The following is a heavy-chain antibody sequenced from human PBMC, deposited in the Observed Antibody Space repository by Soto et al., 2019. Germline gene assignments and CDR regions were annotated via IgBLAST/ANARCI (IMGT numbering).Heavy chain of an antibody. V-gene: IGHV4-4*02. Sequence: QVQLQESGPGLVKPSGTLSLTCGVSRGSVSSNNWWTWVRQPPGKGLEWIGEIYQTGTTNYNPSLQSRVTISLDKSNNHCSLKLNSVTAADTAVYYCARRIALSGTAGAPGDWGQGTLVIVSS. J-gene: IGHJ4*02. CDR2: IYQTGTT. D-gene: IGHD6-19*01. CDR1: RGSVSSNNW. CDR3: ARRIALSGTAGAPGD.